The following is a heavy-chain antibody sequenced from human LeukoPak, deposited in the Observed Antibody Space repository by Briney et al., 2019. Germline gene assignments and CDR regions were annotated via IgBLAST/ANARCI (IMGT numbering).Heavy chain of an antibody. CDR2: VSGSGGST. CDR3: AKDDGYNWNSCFDY. J-gene: IGHJ4*02. Sequence: GGSLRLSCAASGFTFSTYGMSWVRQAPGKGLEWVSVVSGSGGSTYYAESVKGRFTISRDNSKNTVYLQMNSLRAEDTAVYYCAKDDGYNWNSCFDYWGQGTLVTVSS. D-gene: IGHD1-7*01. CDR1: GFTFSTYG. V-gene: IGHV3-23*01.